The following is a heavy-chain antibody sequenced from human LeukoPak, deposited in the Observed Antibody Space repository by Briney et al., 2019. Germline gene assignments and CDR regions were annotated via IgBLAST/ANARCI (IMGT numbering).Heavy chain of an antibody. CDR3: ASPGVPPHYYYYYGMDV. D-gene: IGHD3-10*01. J-gene: IGHJ6*02. CDR1: GGTFSSYA. Sequence: SVKVSCKASGGTFSSYAISRVRQATGQGLEWMEGNIPIFGTANYAQKFQGRVTITADESTSTAYMELSSLRSEDTAVYYCASPGVPPHYYYYYGMDVWGQGTTVTVSS. CDR2: NIPIFGTA. V-gene: IGHV1-69*01.